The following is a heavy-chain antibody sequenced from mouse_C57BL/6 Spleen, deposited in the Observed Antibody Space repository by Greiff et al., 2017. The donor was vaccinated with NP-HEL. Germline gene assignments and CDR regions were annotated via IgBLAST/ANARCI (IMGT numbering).Heavy chain of an antibody. D-gene: IGHD1-1*01. V-gene: IGHV1-52*01. J-gene: IGHJ4*01. CDR2: IDPSDSET. CDR1: GYTFTSYW. Sequence: QVQLQQPGAELVRPGSSVKLSCKASGYTFTSYWMHWVKPRPIQGLEWIGNIDPSDSETHYNQKFEDKATLTVDKSSSTAYMQLSSLTSEDSAVYYCARLTTVVASGAMDYWGQGTSVTVSS. CDR3: ARLTTVVASGAMDY.